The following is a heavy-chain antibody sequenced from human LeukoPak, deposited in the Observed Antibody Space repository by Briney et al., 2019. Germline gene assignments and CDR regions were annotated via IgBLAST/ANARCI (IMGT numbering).Heavy chain of an antibody. CDR2: INPNSGGT. Sequence: GSVKVSCKASGYTFTGYYMHWVRQAPGQGLEWMGWINPNSGGTNYAQKFQGRVTMTRDTSISTAYMELSRLRSDDTAVYYCARDSSSWSDYYYYYMDVWGKGTTVTVSS. CDR3: ARDSSSWSDYYYYYMDV. V-gene: IGHV1-2*02. CDR1: GYTFTGYY. D-gene: IGHD6-13*01. J-gene: IGHJ6*03.